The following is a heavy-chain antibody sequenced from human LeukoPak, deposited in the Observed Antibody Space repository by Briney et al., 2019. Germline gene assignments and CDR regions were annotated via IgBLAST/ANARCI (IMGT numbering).Heavy chain of an antibody. CDR2: IYYSGNS. V-gene: IGHV4-39*01. D-gene: IGHD3-10*01. Sequence: PSETLSLTCTVSGGSISSGSHYWGWIRQPPGKELEWIGNIYYSGNSYYNPSLKSRVTISVDASKNQFSLNLSSVTAADTAVYHCARLSYGSGSHYNFYIPFWGQGTLVTVSA. CDR1: GGSISSGSHY. CDR3: ARLSYGSGSHYNFYIPF. J-gene: IGHJ4*02.